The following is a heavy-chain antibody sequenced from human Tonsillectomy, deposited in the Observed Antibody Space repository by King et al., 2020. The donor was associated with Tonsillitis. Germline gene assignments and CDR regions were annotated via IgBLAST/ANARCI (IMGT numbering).Heavy chain of an antibody. CDR1: GFPFSGYG. Sequence: VQLVESGGGVVQPGGSLRLSCAASGFPFSGYGIHWVRQAPGKGLEWVAFIQYDGSYKYYADSVKGRITISRDNSKNTLYLQMSSLRAEDTAVYYCAKDQGAYYASTGYWYFDYWGQGTLVTVSS. J-gene: IGHJ4*02. V-gene: IGHV3-30*02. D-gene: IGHD3-22*01. CDR3: AKDQGAYYASTGYWYFDY. CDR2: IQYDGSYK.